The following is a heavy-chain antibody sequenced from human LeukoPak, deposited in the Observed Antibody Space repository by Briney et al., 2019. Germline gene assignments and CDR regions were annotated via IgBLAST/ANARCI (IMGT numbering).Heavy chain of an antibody. CDR1: GGSISSGRYY. J-gene: IGHJ4*02. CDR2: IYYSGST. V-gene: IGHV4-61*01. CDR3: ARADLVGGSYPYFDY. Sequence: PSQTLSLTCTVSGGSISSGRYYWSWVRQHPGKGLEWIGYIYYSGSTNYNPSLKSRVTISVDTSKNQFSLKLSSVTAADTAVYYCARADLVGGSYPYFDYWGQGTLVTVSS. D-gene: IGHD1-26*01.